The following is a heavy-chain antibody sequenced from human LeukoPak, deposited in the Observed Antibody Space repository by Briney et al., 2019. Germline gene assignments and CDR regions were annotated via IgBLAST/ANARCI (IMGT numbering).Heavy chain of an antibody. CDR2: INHSEST. J-gene: IGHJ6*03. D-gene: IGHD3-9*01. Sequence: SETPSLTCAVYGGSFSGYYWSWIRQPPGKGLGWIGEINHSESTNYNPSLKSRVTISVDTSKNQFSLKLSSVTAADTAVYYCARVPRRMTGSNRRFYYYYYMDVWGKGTTVTVSS. CDR1: GGSFSGYY. CDR3: ARVPRRMTGSNRRFYYYYYMDV. V-gene: IGHV4-34*01.